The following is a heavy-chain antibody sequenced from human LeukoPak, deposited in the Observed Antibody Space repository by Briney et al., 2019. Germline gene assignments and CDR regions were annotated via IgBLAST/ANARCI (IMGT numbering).Heavy chain of an antibody. Sequence: PGGSLRLSCAASGFTFTSYSMSWVRQAPGKGLEWVSGTSDRGDYTYYADSVKGWFTIPRDSSKNTLFLQMNSLRAEDTALYFCARKAQYNGHYPLDYWGQGTLVTVSS. D-gene: IGHD1-7*01. CDR3: ARKAQYNGHYPLDY. V-gene: IGHV3-23*01. CDR2: TSDRGDYT. CDR1: GFTFTSYS. J-gene: IGHJ4*02.